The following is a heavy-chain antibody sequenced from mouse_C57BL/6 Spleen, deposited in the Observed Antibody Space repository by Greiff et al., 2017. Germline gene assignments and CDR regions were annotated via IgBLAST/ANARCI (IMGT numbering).Heavy chain of an antibody. Sequence: VQLQQSGPELVKPGASVKISCKASGYAFSSSWMNWVKQRPGKGLEWIGRIYPGDGDTNYNGKFKGKATLTADKSSSTAYMQLSSLTSEDSAVYFCARGGYGNFPFDYWGQGTTLTVSS. V-gene: IGHV1-82*01. CDR3: ARGGYGNFPFDY. J-gene: IGHJ2*01. CDR1: GYAFSSSW. D-gene: IGHD2-1*01. CDR2: IYPGDGDT.